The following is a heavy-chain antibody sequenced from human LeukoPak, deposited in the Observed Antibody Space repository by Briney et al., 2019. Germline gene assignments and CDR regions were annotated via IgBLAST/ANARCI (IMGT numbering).Heavy chain of an antibody. V-gene: IGHV3-23*01. CDR3: AHIYYLGSGSYGEY. CDR1: GLIFSNYA. D-gene: IGHD3-10*01. Sequence: GSSLGLSCAASGLIFSNYAMSWGRHVAGKGLEWVSLITGDGYSTYYADSVKGRFTVSRDNPKNTLFLQMNRLRVEDTAIYYCAHIYYLGSGSYGEYWGQGTLVTVTS. J-gene: IGHJ4*02. CDR2: ITGDGYST.